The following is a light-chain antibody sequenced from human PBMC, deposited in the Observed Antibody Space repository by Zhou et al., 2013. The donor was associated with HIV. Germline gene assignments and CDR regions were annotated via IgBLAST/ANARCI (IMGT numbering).Light chain of an antibody. CDR3: CSYAGSSYV. CDR2: GNS. CDR1: SSNIGAGFD. V-gene: IGLV1-40*01. Sequence: QSVLTQPPSVSGAPGQRVTISCTGSSSNIGAGFDVHWYQQLPGAAPKLLIYGNSNRPSGVPDRFSGSKSGTSASLAITGLQAEDEADYYCCSYAGSSYVFETGTKVTV. J-gene: IGLJ1*01.